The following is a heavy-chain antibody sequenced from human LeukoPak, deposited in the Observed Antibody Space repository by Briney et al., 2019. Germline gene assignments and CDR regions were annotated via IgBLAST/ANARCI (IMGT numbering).Heavy chain of an antibody. D-gene: IGHD2-15*01. Sequence: SVKVSCKAFGGSFSSEAISWVRQAPGQGLEWMGGIIPIFGTANYAQKFQGRVTITSDESTSTAYMEVSSLRSEDTAVYYCGRKAGDCGGGSCYSIDYWGQGTLVTVSS. CDR1: GGSFSSEA. J-gene: IGHJ4*02. CDR2: IIPIFGTA. V-gene: IGHV1-69*13. CDR3: GRKAGDCGGGSCYSIDY.